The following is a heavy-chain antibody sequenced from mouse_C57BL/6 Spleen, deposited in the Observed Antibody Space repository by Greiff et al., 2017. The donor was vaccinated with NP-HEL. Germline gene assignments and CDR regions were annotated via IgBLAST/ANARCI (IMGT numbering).Heavy chain of an antibody. D-gene: IGHD2-4*01. V-gene: IGHV1-55*01. J-gene: IGHJ1*03. CDR2: IYPGSGST. CDR1: GYTFTSYW. Sequence: QVQLQQPGAELVKPGASVKMSCKASGYTFTSYWITWVKQRPGQGLEWIGDIYPGSGSTNYNEKFKSKATLTVDTSSSTAYMQLSSLTSEDSAVYYCARWDYDNWYFDVWGTGITVTVSS. CDR3: ARWDYDNWYFDV.